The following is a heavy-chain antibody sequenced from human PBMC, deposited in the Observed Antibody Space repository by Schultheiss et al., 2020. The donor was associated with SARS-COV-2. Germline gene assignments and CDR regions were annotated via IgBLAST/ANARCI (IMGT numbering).Heavy chain of an antibody. V-gene: IGHV3-21*01. CDR3: ATSVRDAFDI. CDR2: ISGGST. J-gene: IGHJ3*02. CDR1: GFTFSSYS. Sequence: GESLKISCAASGFTFSSYSMNWVRQAPGKGLEWVSSISGGSTYYADSVKGRFTISRDNSKNSLYLQMNSLRAEDTALYFCATSVRDAFDIWGQGTLVTVSS.